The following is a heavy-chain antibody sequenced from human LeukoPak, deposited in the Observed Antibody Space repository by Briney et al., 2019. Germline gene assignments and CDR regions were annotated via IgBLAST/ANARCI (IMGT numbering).Heavy chain of an antibody. CDR3: ARGTFDPTGLDS. Sequence: SVKVSCKPSGDTFSNYVINWVRQAPGQGLEWMGRITPILNIAIYAQKFQGRVTIIADKSTTTAYMELIGLRSDDTAVYYCARGTFDPTGLDSWGQGTLVTVSS. V-gene: IGHV1-69*04. CDR1: GDTFSNYV. CDR2: ITPILNIA. J-gene: IGHJ4*02. D-gene: IGHD3-10*01.